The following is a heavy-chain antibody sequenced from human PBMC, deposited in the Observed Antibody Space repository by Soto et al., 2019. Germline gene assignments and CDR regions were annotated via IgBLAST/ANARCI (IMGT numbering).Heavy chain of an antibody. Sequence: GGSLRLSCAASGFTFGSYGMHWVRQAPGKGLEWVAVISYDGSNKYYADSVKGRFTISRDNSKNTLYLQMNSLRAEDTAVYYCATGYHSGSYFSVDYWGQGTLVTVSS. CDR3: ATGYHSGSYFSVDY. CDR2: ISYDGSNK. V-gene: IGHV3-30*03. D-gene: IGHD1-26*01. J-gene: IGHJ4*02. CDR1: GFTFGSYG.